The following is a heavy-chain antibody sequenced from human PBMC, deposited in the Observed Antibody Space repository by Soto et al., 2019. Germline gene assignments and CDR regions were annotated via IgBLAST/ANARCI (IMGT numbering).Heavy chain of an antibody. J-gene: IGHJ4*02. CDR1: GFTFSNAW. CDR3: TTDMVLIVGATEAVR. Sequence: EVQLVESGGGLVKPGGSLRLSCAASGFTFSNAWMSWVRQAPGKGLEWVGRIKSKTDGGTTDYAAPVKGRFTISRDDSKNKLNLQMNSVKAEDTAVYYCTTDMVLIVGATEAVRGGEGTLVTVSS. CDR2: IKSKTDGGTT. D-gene: IGHD1-26*01. V-gene: IGHV3-15*05.